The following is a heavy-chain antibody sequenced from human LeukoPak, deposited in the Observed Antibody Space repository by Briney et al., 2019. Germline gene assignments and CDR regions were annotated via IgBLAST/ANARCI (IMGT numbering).Heavy chain of an antibody. Sequence: PGGSLRLSCAASGSTFSSYGMHWVRQAPGKGLEWVAVIWYDGSNKYYADSVKGRFTISRDNSKNTLYLQMNSLRAEDTAVYYCARRGRIAAAGTNYYYGMDVWGKGTTVTVSS. J-gene: IGHJ6*04. V-gene: IGHV3-33*01. CDR2: IWYDGSNK. D-gene: IGHD6-13*01. CDR1: GSTFSSYG. CDR3: ARRGRIAAAGTNYYYGMDV.